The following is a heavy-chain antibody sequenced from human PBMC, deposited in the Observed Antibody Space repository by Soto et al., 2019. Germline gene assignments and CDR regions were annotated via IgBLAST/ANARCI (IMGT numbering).Heavy chain of an antibody. CDR3: GRCRTDSYAMDV. V-gene: IGHV1-18*01. Sequence: QVHLVQSGSDVEKPGASVKVSCKASGYSFTSYGIGWVRQVPGQGPEWMGWISPYNGRTNYAQSVTGRVVMTTDISTNTVYLELRSLRSDDSAIYYCGRCRTDSYAMDVWGQGTTVTVSS. D-gene: IGHD5-18*01. CDR1: GYSFTSYG. J-gene: IGHJ6*02. CDR2: ISPYNGRT.